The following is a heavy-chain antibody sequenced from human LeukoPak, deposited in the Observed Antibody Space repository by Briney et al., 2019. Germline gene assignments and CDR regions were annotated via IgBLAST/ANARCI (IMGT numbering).Heavy chain of an antibody. V-gene: IGHV4-59*01. CDR3: ARGRARSDDAFDI. CDR1: GGSISPYY. Sequence: SETLSLTCTVSGGSISPYYWSWIRQPPGKGLEWIGYIHYSGRTNYNPSLKSRVTISVDTSKNQFSLNLSSMTAADTAVYHCARGRARSDDAFDIWGQGTMVTVSS. CDR2: IHYSGRT. J-gene: IGHJ3*02.